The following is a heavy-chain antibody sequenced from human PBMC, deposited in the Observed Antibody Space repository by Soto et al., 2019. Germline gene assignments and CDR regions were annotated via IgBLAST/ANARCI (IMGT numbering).Heavy chain of an antibody. D-gene: IGHD6-13*01. V-gene: IGHV3-23*01. Sequence: PGGSLRLSCAASGFTFSGNAMTWVRQAPGKGLEWVSFISANSGTTYFADSVKGRFTISRDNSKTTLYLQMNSLRAEDTAVYYCAKASSISWGVFDYWGQGTLVTVSS. CDR3: AKASSISWGVFDY. CDR2: ISANSGTT. CDR1: GFTFSGNA. J-gene: IGHJ4*02.